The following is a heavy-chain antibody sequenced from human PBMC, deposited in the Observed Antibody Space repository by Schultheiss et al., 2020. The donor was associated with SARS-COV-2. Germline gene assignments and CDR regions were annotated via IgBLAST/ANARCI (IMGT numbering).Heavy chain of an antibody. V-gene: IGHV1-18*01. D-gene: IGHD1-1*01. Sequence: ASVKVSCKASGYTFTSYGISWVRQAPGQGLEWMGWISAYNGNTNYAQKLQGRVTMTTDTSTSTAYMELRSLRSDDTAVYYCARDLGLITTTGIFFDYWGQGTLVTVSS. CDR3: ARDLGLITTTGIFFDY. CDR2: ISAYNGNT. CDR1: GYTFTSYG. J-gene: IGHJ4*02.